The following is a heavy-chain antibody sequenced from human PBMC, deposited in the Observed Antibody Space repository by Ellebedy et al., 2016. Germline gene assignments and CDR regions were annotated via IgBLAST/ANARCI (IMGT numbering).Heavy chain of an antibody. CDR2: IRSNAYGGTT. Sequence: GGSLRLSCAASGFTFSDHYMEWVRQAPGKGLEWVGFIRSNAYGGTTEYAASVKGRFTISRDDSKSIAYLQMNSLKTEDTAVYYCTREPDSSGYFPPYYFDYWGQGTLVTVSS. J-gene: IGHJ4*02. D-gene: IGHD3-22*01. CDR1: GFTFSDHY. CDR3: TREPDSSGYFPPYYFDY. V-gene: IGHV3-49*04.